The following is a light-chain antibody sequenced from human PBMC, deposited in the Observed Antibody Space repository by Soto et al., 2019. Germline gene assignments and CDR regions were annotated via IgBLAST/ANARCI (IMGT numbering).Light chain of an antibody. Sequence: EIVMTQSPATLYVSPGERATLSCRASQRFSNNLAWYQQKPGQAPRLLIYEASTRATGIPARFSGSRSGTEFTLIISGLQSEDFAVYYCQRYNNWPPYTFGQGTKLQIK. CDR1: QRFSNN. CDR2: EAS. V-gene: IGKV3-15*01. CDR3: QRYNNWPPYT. J-gene: IGKJ2*01.